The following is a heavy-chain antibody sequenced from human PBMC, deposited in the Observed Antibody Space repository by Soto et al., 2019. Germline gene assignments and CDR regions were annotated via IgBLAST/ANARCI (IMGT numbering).Heavy chain of an antibody. CDR1: GYSFAGYW. Sequence: GESLKISCQGSGYSFAGYWITWVRQKPGKGLEWMGRIDPRDSQTYYSPSFRGHVTISVTKSITTVFLQWSSLRASDTAMYYCARQIYYSDTGPNFQYYFDSWGQGTPVTVSS. CDR2: IDPRDSQT. V-gene: IGHV5-10-1*01. D-gene: IGHD3-22*01. CDR3: ARQIYYSDTGPNFQYYFDS. J-gene: IGHJ4*02.